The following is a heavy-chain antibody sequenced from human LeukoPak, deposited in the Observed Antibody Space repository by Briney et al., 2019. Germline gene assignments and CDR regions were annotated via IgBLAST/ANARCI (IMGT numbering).Heavy chain of an antibody. CDR1: GGSITSGGYS. CDR2: IYHSGST. D-gene: IGHD3-9*01. Sequence: SQTLSLTCAVSGGSITSGGYSWSWIRQPPGKGLEWIGYIYHSGSTYYNPSLKSRVTISLDRSKNQFSLKLSSVTAADTAVYYCARSNDILNGYPYYYFHYWGQGTLVTVSS. J-gene: IGHJ4*02. CDR3: ARSNDILNGYPYYYFHY. V-gene: IGHV4-30-2*01.